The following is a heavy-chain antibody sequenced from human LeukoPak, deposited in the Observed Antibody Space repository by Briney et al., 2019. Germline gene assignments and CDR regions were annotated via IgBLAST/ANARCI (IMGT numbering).Heavy chain of an antibody. CDR3: ARVASVLLWFGEPYYFDY. CDR1: GGSFSGYY. CDR2: INHSGST. Sequence: SETLSLTCAVYGGSFSGYYWSWIRQPPGKGLEWIGEINHSGSTNYNPSLKSRVTISVDTSKNQFSLKLSSVTAAGTAVYYCARVASVLLWFGEPYYFDYWGQGTLVTVSS. D-gene: IGHD3-10*01. J-gene: IGHJ4*02. V-gene: IGHV4-34*01.